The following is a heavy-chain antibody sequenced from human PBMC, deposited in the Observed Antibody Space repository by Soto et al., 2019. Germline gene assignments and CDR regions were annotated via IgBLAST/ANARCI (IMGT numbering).Heavy chain of an antibody. CDR2: IIPIFGTA. CDR1: GGTFSSYA. CDR3: ARGGYCSSSSWYQSWEPYYWRMDV. Sequence: SSVKVSCKASGGTFSSYAISWVRQAPGQGLEWMGGIIPIFGTANYAQKFQGRVTITADESTSTAYMELSSLRSEDTAVYYCARGGYCSSSSWYQSWEPYYWRMDVWGQGPTVTVSS. V-gene: IGHV1-69*13. D-gene: IGHD2-2*01. J-gene: IGHJ6*02.